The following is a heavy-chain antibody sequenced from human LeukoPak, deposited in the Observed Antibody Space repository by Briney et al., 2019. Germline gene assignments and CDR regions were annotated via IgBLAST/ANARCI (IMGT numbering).Heavy chain of an antibody. CDR2: LSGSSSYI. D-gene: IGHD3-22*01. Sequence: GGSLRLSCAASGFTFSSYSMNWVRQAPGKGLEWVSSLSGSSSYIYYADSVKGRFTISRDNARNSLYLQMNSLRAEDTAVYYCAREWLLGRFGYWGQGTLVTVSS. V-gene: IGHV3-21*01. J-gene: IGHJ4*02. CDR1: GFTFSSYS. CDR3: AREWLLGRFGY.